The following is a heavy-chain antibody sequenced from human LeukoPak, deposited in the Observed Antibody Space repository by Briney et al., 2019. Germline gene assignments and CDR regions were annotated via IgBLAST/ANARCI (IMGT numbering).Heavy chain of an antibody. V-gene: IGHV3-74*01. CDR2: IASDGSST. Sequence: GGSLRLSCAASGFIVSRSYMTWVRQAPGKGLVWVSRIASDGSSTTYADSVKGRFSISRDNAKNTLYLQMNSLRVEDTAVYYCARGRPHGNDYWGQGTLVTVSS. CDR1: GFIVSRSY. CDR3: ARGRPHGNDY. D-gene: IGHD4-23*01. J-gene: IGHJ4*02.